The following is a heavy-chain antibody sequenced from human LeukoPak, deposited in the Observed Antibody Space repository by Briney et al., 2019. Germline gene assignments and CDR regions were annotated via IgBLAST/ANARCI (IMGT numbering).Heavy chain of an antibody. CDR1: GFTFSSYA. Sequence: GGSLRLSCAASGFTFSSYALTWVRQAPGKGLEWVSAITTSGGSTHYADSVKGRFTIYRDNSKNTLYLQMNSLRAEDTPVYYCAKEYGSGSYYYDYWGQGTLVTVSP. J-gene: IGHJ4*02. CDR2: ITTSGGST. V-gene: IGHV3-23*01. CDR3: AKEYGSGSYYYDY. D-gene: IGHD3-10*01.